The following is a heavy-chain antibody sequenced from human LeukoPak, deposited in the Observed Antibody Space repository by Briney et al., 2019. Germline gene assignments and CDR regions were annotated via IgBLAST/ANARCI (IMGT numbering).Heavy chain of an antibody. CDR2: INPNSGGT. CDR1: GYXFTGYY. J-gene: IGHJ4*02. V-gene: IGHV1-2*02. D-gene: IGHD2-15*01. Sequence: ASVKVSCKASGYXFTGYYMHWVRQAPGQGLEWMGWINPNSGGTNYAQKFQGRVTMTRDTSISTAYMELSWLRSDDTAVYYCARDISLVVAATQDYWGQGTLVTVSS. CDR3: ARDISLVVAATQDY.